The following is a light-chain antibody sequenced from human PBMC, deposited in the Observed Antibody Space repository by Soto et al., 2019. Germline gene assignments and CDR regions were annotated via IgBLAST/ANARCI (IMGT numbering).Light chain of an antibody. Sequence: QSALTQPPSASGSPGQSVTISCTGTSSDVGGYNYVSWYQQHPGKAPKVMIYEVSKRPSGVPDRFSGSKSGNTASLTVSGLQAEDEDDYYCSSYAVSHHVVFGGGTKLTVL. CDR2: EVS. V-gene: IGLV2-8*01. J-gene: IGLJ2*01. CDR1: SSDVGGYNY. CDR3: SSYAVSHHVV.